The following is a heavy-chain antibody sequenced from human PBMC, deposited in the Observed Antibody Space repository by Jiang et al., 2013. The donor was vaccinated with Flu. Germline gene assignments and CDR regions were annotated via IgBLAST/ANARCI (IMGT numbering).Heavy chain of an antibody. CDR2: INHNGST. CDR1: GGFFSGYF. D-gene: IGHD6-19*01. CDR3: ARHGLRSRSSIAVAGTGGRYFQH. Sequence: LLKPSETLSLTCAVNGGFFSGYFWSWIRQPPGKGLEWIGEINHNGSTNYNPSLKSRVTISVITSKNQFSLKVKSVTAADTAVYYCARHGLRSRSSIAVAGTGGRYFQHWGQGTLVTVSS. J-gene: IGHJ1*01. V-gene: IGHV4-34*01.